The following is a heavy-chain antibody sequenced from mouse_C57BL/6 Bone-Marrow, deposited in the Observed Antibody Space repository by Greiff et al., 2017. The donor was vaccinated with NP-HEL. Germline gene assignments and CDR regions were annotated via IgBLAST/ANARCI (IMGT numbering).Heavy chain of an antibody. CDR2: IDPSDSYT. CDR3: ARRDEAY. CDR1: GYTFTSYW. Sequence: QVQLQQPGAELVKPGASVKLSCKASGYTFTSYWMQWVKQRPGQGLEWIGEIDPSDSYTNYTQKFKGKATLTVYTSSRTAYMQLSSRTSEDSAVYYCARRDEAYWGKGTLVTVSA. V-gene: IGHV1-50*01. J-gene: IGHJ3*01.